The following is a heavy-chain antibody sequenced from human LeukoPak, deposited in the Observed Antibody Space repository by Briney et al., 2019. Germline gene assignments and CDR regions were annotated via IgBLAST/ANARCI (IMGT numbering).Heavy chain of an antibody. CDR1: GFTFSSYD. CDR3: AREVGGGFGDAFDI. CDR2: IGTAGDT. Sequence: GGSLRLSCAASGFTFSSYDMHWVRQATGKGLEWVSAIGTAGDTYYPGSVKGRFTISRENAKNSLYLQMTSLGAGDTAVYYCAREVGGGFGDAFDIWGQGTMVTVSS. V-gene: IGHV3-13*01. D-gene: IGHD3-10*01. J-gene: IGHJ3*02.